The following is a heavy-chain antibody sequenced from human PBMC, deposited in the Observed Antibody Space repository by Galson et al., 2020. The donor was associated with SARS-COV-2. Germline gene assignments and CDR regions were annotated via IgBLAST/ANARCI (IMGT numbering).Heavy chain of an antibody. CDR1: GGSISSGGYY. CDR3: AREGIERYCSGGSCYSGEVAYYGMDV. V-gene: IGHV4-31*03. CDR2: IYYSGST. J-gene: IGHJ6*02. D-gene: IGHD2-15*01. Sequence: TMSLTCTVSGGSISSGGYYWSWIRQHPGKGLECIGYIYYSGSTYYNPSLKSRVTISVNTAKNQFSLKLSSVTAADTAVYYCAREGIERYCSGGSCYSGEVAYYGMDVWGQGTTVTVSS.